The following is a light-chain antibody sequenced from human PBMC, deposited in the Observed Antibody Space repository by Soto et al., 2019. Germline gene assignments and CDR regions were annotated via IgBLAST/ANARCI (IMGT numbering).Light chain of an antibody. CDR1: QSVSSSY. V-gene: IGKV3-20*01. Sequence: EIVLTQSPGTLSLSPGERATLSCGASQSVSSSYLAWYQQKPGQAPRLLIYRASSRATGIPDRFSGSGSGTDFTLTISRLAPEDFAMYYCQQYGTSPTFGGGTEVEIK. CDR3: QQYGTSPT. CDR2: RAS. J-gene: IGKJ4*01.